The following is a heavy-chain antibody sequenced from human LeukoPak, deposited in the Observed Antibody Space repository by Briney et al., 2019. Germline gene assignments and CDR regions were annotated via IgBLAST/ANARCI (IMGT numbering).Heavy chain of an antibody. Sequence: GGSLRLSCAASGFTFSSYGMHWVRQAPGKGLEWVAVISYDGSNKYYADSVKGRFTISRDNSKNTLYLQMNSLRAEDTAVYYCAKDHSGSYYYYGMDAWGKGTTVTVSS. CDR1: GFTFSSYG. V-gene: IGHV3-30*18. D-gene: IGHD1-26*01. CDR3: AKDHSGSYYYYGMDA. J-gene: IGHJ6*04. CDR2: ISYDGSNK.